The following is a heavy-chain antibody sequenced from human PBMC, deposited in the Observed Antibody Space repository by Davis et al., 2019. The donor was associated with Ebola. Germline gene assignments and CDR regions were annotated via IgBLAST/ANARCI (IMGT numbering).Heavy chain of an antibody. CDR1: GYTFTGYY. J-gene: IGHJ4*02. CDR3: ARDKDVMFRDHSYYFLY. Sequence: ASVKVSCKASGYTFTGYYIHWVRQAPGQGLEWMGIINPSGGSTTYAQKFQGRVTMTRDTSTSTVYMELSSLTPEDTAVYYCARDKDVMFRDHSYYFLYWGQGTLVTVSS. V-gene: IGHV1-46*01. D-gene: IGHD3-10*01. CDR2: INPSGGST.